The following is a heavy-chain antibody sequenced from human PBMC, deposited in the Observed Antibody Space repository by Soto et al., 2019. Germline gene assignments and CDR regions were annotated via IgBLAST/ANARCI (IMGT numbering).Heavy chain of an antibody. CDR2: INPSGGST. CDR3: ARGRQWLVSYYYYGMDV. CDR1: GYTFTSYY. V-gene: IGHV1-46*01. J-gene: IGHJ6*02. D-gene: IGHD6-19*01. Sequence: ASVKVSCKASGYTFTSYYMHWVRQAPGQGLEWMGIINPSGGSTSYAQKFQGRVTMTRDTSTSTVYMELSSLRSEDTAVYYCARGRQWLVSYYYYGMDVWGQGTTVTVSS.